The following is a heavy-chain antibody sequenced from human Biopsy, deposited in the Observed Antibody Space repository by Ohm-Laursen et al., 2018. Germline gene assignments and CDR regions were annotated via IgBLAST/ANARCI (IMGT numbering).Heavy chain of an antibody. D-gene: IGHD3-22*01. CDR2: VYYTGST. J-gene: IGHJ2*01. CDR1: GDSISSYY. Sequence: SQTLSLTCAVSGDSISSYYWSWIRQPPGKGLQWIGYVYYTGSTDYNPSLRSRVTISVDTSKNHFSLRLRSVTPADTAIYYCARDRGYYSDRTVPGDFDLWGRGTLVTVSS. CDR3: ARDRGYYSDRTVPGDFDL. V-gene: IGHV4-59*01.